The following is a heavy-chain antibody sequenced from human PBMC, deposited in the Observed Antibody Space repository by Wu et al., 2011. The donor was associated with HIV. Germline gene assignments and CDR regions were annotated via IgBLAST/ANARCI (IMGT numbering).Heavy chain of an antibody. CDR3: ARETVPPPGLYYYYYYMDV. CDR2: MNPNSGDT. CDR1: GYIFTTFD. J-gene: IGHJ6*03. V-gene: IGHV1-8*02. Sequence: QVQLVQSGAEVKEPGASVKVSCKSSGYIFTTFDINWVRQAPGQGLEWMGWMNPNSGDTGYAQKFQGRFTMTTNTSISTAYMELSSLRSDDTAVYYCARETVPPPGLYYYYYYMDVWGKGTTVTVSS. D-gene: IGHD2-2*01.